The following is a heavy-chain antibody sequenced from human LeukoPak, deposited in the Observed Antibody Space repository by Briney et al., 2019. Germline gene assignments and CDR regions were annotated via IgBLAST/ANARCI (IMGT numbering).Heavy chain of an antibody. Sequence: GASVKVPCKASGYTFTGYYMHWVRQAPGQGLEWMGWINPNSGGTNYAQKFQGRVTMTRDTSISTAYMELSRLRSDDTAVYYCARDLTYYDFWSGYPTWGQGTLVTVSS. V-gene: IGHV1-2*02. CDR1: GYTFTGYY. CDR2: INPNSGGT. J-gene: IGHJ5*02. CDR3: ARDLTYYDFWSGYPT. D-gene: IGHD3-3*01.